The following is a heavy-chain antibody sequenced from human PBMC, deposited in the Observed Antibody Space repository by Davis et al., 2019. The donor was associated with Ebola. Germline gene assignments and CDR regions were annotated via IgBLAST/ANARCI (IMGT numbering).Heavy chain of an antibody. V-gene: IGHV3-21*01. Sequence: GGSLRLSCAASGFTFSSYSMNWVRQAPGKGLEWVSSISRSSSYIYYADSVKGRFTISRDNAKNSLYLQMNSLRAEDTAVYYCARVGAVAHSWFDPWGQGTLVTVSS. J-gene: IGHJ5*02. CDR2: ISRSSSYI. CDR3: ARVGAVAHSWFDP. CDR1: GFTFSSYS. D-gene: IGHD6-19*01.